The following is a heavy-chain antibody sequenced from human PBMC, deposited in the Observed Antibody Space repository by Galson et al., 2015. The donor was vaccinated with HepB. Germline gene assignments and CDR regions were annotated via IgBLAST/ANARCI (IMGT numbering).Heavy chain of an antibody. CDR2: INHSGGT. CDR1: GGSFTSYL. Sequence: SETLSLTCAVYGGSFTSYLWSWVRQPPGKGLEWIGEINHSGGTTYSPSLKSRVTISIDTSKNQFSLDLNSVTAADTAVYYCARGATRDRTDEPATILRTKYYYYHGMDVWGQGTTVTVSS. D-gene: IGHD2-2*02. CDR3: ARGATRDRTDEPATILRTKYYYYHGMDV. V-gene: IGHV4-34*01. J-gene: IGHJ6*02.